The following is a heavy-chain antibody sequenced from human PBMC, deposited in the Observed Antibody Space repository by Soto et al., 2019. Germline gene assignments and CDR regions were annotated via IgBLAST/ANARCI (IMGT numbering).Heavy chain of an antibody. V-gene: IGHV1-18*01. J-gene: IGHJ4*02. D-gene: IGHD6-19*01. Sequence: ASVKVSCKASGYTFTSYGISWVRQAPGQGLEWMGWISAYNGNTNYAQKFQGRVTMTEDTSTDTAYMELSSLRSEDTAVYYCATAGSSGWYFKKSFDYWGQGTLVTVSS. CDR3: ATAGSSGWYFKKSFDY. CDR1: GYTFTSYG. CDR2: ISAYNGNT.